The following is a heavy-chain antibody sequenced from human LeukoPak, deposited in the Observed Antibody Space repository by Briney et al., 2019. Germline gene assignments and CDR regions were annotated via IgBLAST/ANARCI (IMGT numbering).Heavy chain of an antibody. V-gene: IGHV7-4-1*02. Sequence: ASVKVSCKASGYTFTNYAIHWVRQAPGQGLEWMGWINTNSGNSTYAQAFTGRFVFSLDTSVNTAYLQISSLKAEDTAAYYCAGPSGRFGGFDDAFALWGQGTMVTVSS. CDR3: AGPSGRFGGFDDAFAL. J-gene: IGHJ3*01. D-gene: IGHD3-10*01. CDR1: GYTFTNYA. CDR2: INTNSGNS.